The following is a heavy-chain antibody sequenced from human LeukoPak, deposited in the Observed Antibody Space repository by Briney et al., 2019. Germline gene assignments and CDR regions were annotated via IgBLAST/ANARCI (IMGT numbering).Heavy chain of an antibody. Sequence: GGSLRLSCAASGFTFDDYAMHWVRQAPGKGLEWVSGISWNSGSIGYADSVKGRFTISRDNAKNSLYLQMNSLRAEDTAVYYCARSYVMAFDIWGQGTMVTVSS. D-gene: IGHD2-8*01. CDR1: GFTFDDYA. V-gene: IGHV3-9*01. J-gene: IGHJ3*02. CDR3: ARSYVMAFDI. CDR2: ISWNSGSI.